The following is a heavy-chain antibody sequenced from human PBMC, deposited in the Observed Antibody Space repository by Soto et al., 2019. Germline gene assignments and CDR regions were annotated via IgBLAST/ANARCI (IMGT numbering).Heavy chain of an antibody. CDR3: ARHGGTIFGVVIDYYYYGMDV. V-gene: IGHV4-39*01. D-gene: IGHD3-3*01. CDR1: GGSISSSSYY. J-gene: IGHJ6*02. Sequence: TVSGGSISSSSYYWGWIRQPPGKGLEWIGSIYYSGSTYYNPSLKSRVTISVDTSKNQFSLKLSSVTAADTAVYYCARHGGTIFGVVIDYYYYGMDVWGQGTTVTVSS. CDR2: IYYSGST.